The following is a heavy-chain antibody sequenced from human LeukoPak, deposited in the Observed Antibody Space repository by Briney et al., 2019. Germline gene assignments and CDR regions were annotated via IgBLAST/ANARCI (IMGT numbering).Heavy chain of an antibody. CDR2: IYHSGST. CDR3: ATSTVMNHYCFDY. V-gene: IGHV4-4*02. CDR1: GGSMSSTKW. D-gene: IGHD1-14*01. J-gene: IGHJ4*02. Sequence: SETLSLTCAVSGGSMSSTKWWSWVRQPPGKGLEWIGEIYHSGSTNYNPSLESRITISVDKSKNQVSLNLSSVTAADTAVYYCATSTVMNHYCFDYWAQGTLVTVSS.